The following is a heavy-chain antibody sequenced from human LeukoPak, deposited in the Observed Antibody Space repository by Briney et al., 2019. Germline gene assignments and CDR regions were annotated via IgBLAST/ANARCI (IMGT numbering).Heavy chain of an antibody. Sequence: SETLSLTCTVAGYSISSGYYWGWIRQPPGKGLEWIGSIYHSGSTYYNPSLKSRVTISVDTSKNQFSLKLSSVTAADTAVYYCARDEYDILTDYDYWGQGILVTVSS. CDR2: IYHSGST. J-gene: IGHJ4*02. V-gene: IGHV4-38-2*02. D-gene: IGHD3-9*01. CDR1: GYSISSGYY. CDR3: ARDEYDILTDYDY.